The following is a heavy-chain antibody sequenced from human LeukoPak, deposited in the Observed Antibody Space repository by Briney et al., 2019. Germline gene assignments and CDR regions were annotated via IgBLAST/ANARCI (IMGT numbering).Heavy chain of an antibody. D-gene: IGHD5-24*01. CDR1: GGTFSSYA. V-gene: IGHV1-69*04. CDR2: IIPILGIA. Sequence: ASVKVSCKASGGTFSSYAISWVRQALGQGLEWMRRIIPILGIANYAQKFQGRVTITADKSTSTAYMELSSLRSEDTAVYYCARGEMATNMGDYWGQGTLVTVSS. J-gene: IGHJ4*02. CDR3: ARGEMATNMGDY.